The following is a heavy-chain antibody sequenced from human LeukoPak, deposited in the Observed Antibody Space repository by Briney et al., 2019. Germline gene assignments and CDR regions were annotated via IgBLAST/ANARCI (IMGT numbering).Heavy chain of an antibody. Sequence: GGSLRLSCTASGFTFSNFWMGWVRQAPGKGLEWVANIKQDETEKFYLGSVKGRFTISRDNAKNSLYLQMNSLRVEDTAVYYCAKGRIAAAGLFDPWGQGTLVTVSS. CDR3: AKGRIAAAGLFDP. J-gene: IGHJ5*02. D-gene: IGHD6-13*01. CDR1: GFTFSNFW. V-gene: IGHV3-7*01. CDR2: IKQDETEK.